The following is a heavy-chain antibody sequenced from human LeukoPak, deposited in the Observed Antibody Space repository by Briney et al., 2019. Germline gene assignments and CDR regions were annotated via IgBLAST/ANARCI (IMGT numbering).Heavy chain of an antibody. V-gene: IGHV4-34*01. Sequence: SETLSLTCAVYGGSFSGYYWSWIRQPPGKGLEWIGEINHSGSTNYNPSLKSRVTISVDTSKNHFSLKLSSVIAADTAVYYCAGSYYYGSGSYWYYYYYMDVWGKGTTVTISS. CDR2: INHSGST. D-gene: IGHD3-10*01. CDR1: GGSFSGYY. J-gene: IGHJ6*03. CDR3: AGSYYYGSGSYWYYYYYMDV.